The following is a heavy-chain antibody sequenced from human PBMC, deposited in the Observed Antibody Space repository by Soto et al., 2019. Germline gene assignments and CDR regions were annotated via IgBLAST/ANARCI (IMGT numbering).Heavy chain of an antibody. D-gene: IGHD3-3*02. V-gene: IGHV1-69*05. J-gene: IGHJ5*02. Sequence: GASVKVSCKASGGTFSSYAISWVRQAPGQGLEWMGGIIPIFGTANYAQKFQGRVTITRDMSTSTAYMELSSLRSEDTAFYYCAAFDPGPMGFDPWGQGTLVTVSS. CDR3: AAFDPGPMGFDP. CDR1: GGTFSSYA. CDR2: IIPIFGTA.